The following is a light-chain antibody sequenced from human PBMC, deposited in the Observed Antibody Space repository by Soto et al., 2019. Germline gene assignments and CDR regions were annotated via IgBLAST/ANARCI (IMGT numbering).Light chain of an antibody. CDR3: QQYNRYAVT. J-gene: IGKJ1*01. V-gene: IGKV1-5*01. CDR2: DAS. CDR1: QSASTF. Sequence: DINVTQSPGTLSAPVGDRVTIPCRSSQSASTFLAWYPHKPGQAPKLLIYDASTFQSGVPSRFSASRSGTEFALTISGLQPDDFAVYYCQQYNRYAVTFGQGTMVDIK.